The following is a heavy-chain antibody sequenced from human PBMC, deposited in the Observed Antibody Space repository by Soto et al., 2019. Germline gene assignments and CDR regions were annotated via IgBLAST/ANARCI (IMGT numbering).Heavy chain of an antibody. D-gene: IGHD2-15*01. CDR2: ISATTGNT. J-gene: IGHJ4*02. CDR3: AIDSDGGY. CDR1: GFNFSIYS. V-gene: IGHV3-23*01. Sequence: GGSLRLSCAASGFNFSIYSMIWVRQAPGKGLEWVSGISATTGNTYYTNSVKGRFTISRDNFENTLFLQMNNLRAEDTALYYCAIDSDGGYWGQGTLVTVSS.